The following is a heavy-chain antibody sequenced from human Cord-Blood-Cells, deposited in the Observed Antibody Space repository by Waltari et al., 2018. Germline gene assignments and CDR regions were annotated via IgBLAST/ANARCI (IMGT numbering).Heavy chain of an antibody. V-gene: IGHV3-30*02. D-gene: IGHD6-6*01. Sequence: QVQLVESGGGVVQPGGSLRLSCAASRFTFSSYGMHWVRQAPGKGLEWVAFIRYDGSNKYYADSVKGRFTISRDNSKNTLYLQMNSLRAEDTAVYYCAKEWGKNELAFDYWGQGTLVTVSS. J-gene: IGHJ4*02. CDR2: IRYDGSNK. CDR3: AKEWGKNELAFDY. CDR1: RFTFSSYG.